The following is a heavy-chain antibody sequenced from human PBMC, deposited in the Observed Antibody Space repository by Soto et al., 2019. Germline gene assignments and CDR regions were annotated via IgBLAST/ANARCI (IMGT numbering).Heavy chain of an antibody. CDR3: ASRTGTVPY. CDR1: GGSITSSEW. Sequence: PSETLSLTXAISGGSITSSEWWSWVRQPPGKGLEWVGEISHSGSTNYNPSLKSRVTISLDKSRNQFSLNLNSVTAADTAVYYCASRTGTVPYWGQGTLVTVSS. V-gene: IGHV4-4*02. CDR2: ISHSGST. D-gene: IGHD1-7*01. J-gene: IGHJ4*02.